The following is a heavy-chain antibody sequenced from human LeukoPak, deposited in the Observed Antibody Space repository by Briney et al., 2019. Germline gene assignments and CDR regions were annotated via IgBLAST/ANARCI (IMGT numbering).Heavy chain of an antibody. CDR1: GGSISSSSYY. D-gene: IGHD3-22*01. J-gene: IGHJ4*02. V-gene: IGHV4-39*01. Sequence: PSETLSLTCTVSGGSISSSSYYWGWIRQPPGKGLEWIGSIYYSGSTYYNPSLKSRVTISVDTSKNQFSLKLSSVTAADTAVYYCARGSEAMIVVAIDYWGQGTLVTVSS. CDR2: IYYSGST. CDR3: ARGSEAMIVVAIDY.